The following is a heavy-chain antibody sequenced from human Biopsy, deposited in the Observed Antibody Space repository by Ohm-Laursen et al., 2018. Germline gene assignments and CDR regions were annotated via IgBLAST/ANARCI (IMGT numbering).Heavy chain of an antibody. CDR1: GYNFPTHY. CDR2: INPRSGST. J-gene: IGHJ4*02. Sequence: ASVKVSCKASGYNFPTHYMHWVRQAPGQGLEWMAMINPRSGSTFYAQKFQDRVTMTRDTSTSTVYMELSSLRSDDTAVYYCARDRWPHVTLLGLVVFDFWGQGTLVIVSS. CDR3: ARDRWPHVTLLGLVVFDF. D-gene: IGHD3-3*01. V-gene: IGHV1-46*01.